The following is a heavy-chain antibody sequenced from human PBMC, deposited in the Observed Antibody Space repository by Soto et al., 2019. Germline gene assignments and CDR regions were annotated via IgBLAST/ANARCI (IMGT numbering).Heavy chain of an antibody. CDR3: ARMSYDFWSGFYYYCGMDV. Sequence: SGPTLVNPTETLTLTCTVSGFSLSNARKGVSWIRQPPGNALEWLAHIFSNDEKSYSTSLKSRLTISKDTSKSQVVLTMTNMDPVDTATYYCARMSYDFWSGFYYYCGMDVWGQGTTVTVSS. J-gene: IGHJ6*02. CDR1: GFSLSNARKG. CDR2: IFSNDEK. D-gene: IGHD3-3*01. V-gene: IGHV2-26*01.